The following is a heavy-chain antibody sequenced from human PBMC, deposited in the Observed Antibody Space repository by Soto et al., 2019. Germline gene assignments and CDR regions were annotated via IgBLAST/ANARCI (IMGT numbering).Heavy chain of an antibody. CDR3: ASSFNWNYGMGWFDP. CDR1: GGSISSYY. CDR2: IYYSGST. V-gene: IGHV4-59*08. D-gene: IGHD1-7*01. Sequence: QVQLQESGPGLVKPSETLSLTCTVSGGSISSYYWSWIRQPPGKGLEWIGYIYYSGSTNYNPSLKRRVTISVDTSKNQFSLKLSSVTAADTAVYYCASSFNWNYGMGWFDPWGQGTLVTVSS. J-gene: IGHJ5*02.